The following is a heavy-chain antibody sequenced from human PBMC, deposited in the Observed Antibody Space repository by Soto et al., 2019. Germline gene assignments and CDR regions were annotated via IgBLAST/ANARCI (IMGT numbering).Heavy chain of an antibody. CDR3: ARVLQRYSSSWYFGY. V-gene: IGHV3-48*02. J-gene: IGHJ4*02. CDR2: ISSSSSTI. Sequence: VGSLRLSCAASGFTFSRYSMNWVRQAPGKGLEWVSYISSSSSTIYYADSVKGRFTISRDNAKNSLYLQMNSLRDEDTAVYYCARVLQRYSSSWYFGYWGQGTLVTVSS. CDR1: GFTFSRYS. D-gene: IGHD6-13*01.